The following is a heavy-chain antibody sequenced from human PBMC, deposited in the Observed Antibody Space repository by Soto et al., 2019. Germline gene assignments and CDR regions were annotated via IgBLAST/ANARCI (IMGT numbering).Heavy chain of an antibody. V-gene: IGHV5-51*01. CDR3: VRNKGYCDSSSCYGMDV. Sequence: GESLKISCKGSGYSFTTYWIVWVRQMPGKGLEWMGAIYPGDSDTRYSPSFEGQVTISADKSISTAYLQWNSLKASDTAMYFCVRNKGYCDSSSCYGMDVWGQGATVTVSS. CDR2: IYPGDSDT. D-gene: IGHD2-15*01. CDR1: GYSFTTYW. J-gene: IGHJ6*02.